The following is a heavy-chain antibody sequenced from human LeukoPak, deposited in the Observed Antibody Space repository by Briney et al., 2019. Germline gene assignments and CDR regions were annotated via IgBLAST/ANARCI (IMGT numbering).Heavy chain of an antibody. CDR2: ISGSGGST. D-gene: IGHD3-22*01. Sequence: GGSLRLSCAASGFTFSSYAMSWVRQAPGKGLEWVSAISGSGGSTYYADSVKGRFTISRDNSKNTLYLQMNSLRAKDTAVYYCATLNYYDSSGYYSGDYWGQGTLVTVSS. CDR3: ATLNYYDSSGYYSGDY. V-gene: IGHV3-23*01. J-gene: IGHJ4*02. CDR1: GFTFSSYA.